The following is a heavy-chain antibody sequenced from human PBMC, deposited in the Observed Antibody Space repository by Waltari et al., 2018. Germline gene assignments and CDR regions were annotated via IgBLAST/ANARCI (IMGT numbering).Heavy chain of an antibody. Sequence: QVQLVESGGGVVQPGRSLRLSCAASGFTFSSYGMHWVRQAPGKGLEWVAVISYDGSNKYYADSVKGRFTISRDNSKNTLYLQMNSLRPEDTAVYYCAKDPYYDFWSGYFDYWGQGTLVTVSS. CDR3: AKDPYYDFWSGYFDY. CDR1: GFTFSSYG. D-gene: IGHD3-3*01. V-gene: IGHV3-30*18. J-gene: IGHJ4*02. CDR2: ISYDGSNK.